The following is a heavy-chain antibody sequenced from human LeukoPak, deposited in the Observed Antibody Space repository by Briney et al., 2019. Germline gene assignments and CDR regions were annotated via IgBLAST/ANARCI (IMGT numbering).Heavy chain of an antibody. CDR3: ARARLRVNWFDP. D-gene: IGHD5/OR15-5a*01. CDR2: INPNSGGT. J-gene: IGHJ5*02. CDR1: GYTFTGYY. Sequence: ASVKVSCKASGYTFTGYYMHWVRQAPGQGLEWMGRINPNSGGTNYAQKFQGRDTMTRDTSISTAYMELSRLRSDDTAVYYCARARLRVNWFDPWGQGTLVTVSS. V-gene: IGHV1-2*06.